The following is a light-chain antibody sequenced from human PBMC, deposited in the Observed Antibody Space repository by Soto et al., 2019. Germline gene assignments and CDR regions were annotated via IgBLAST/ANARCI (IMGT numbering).Light chain of an antibody. Sequence: EVVLTQSPGTLSLSPGERATLSCRASQSVSSTYVAWYQHIPGQTPRLLLYGASNRATGIPDRFSGSGSGTDFTLTISRLEPEDFAVYYCQQHGSSPWMFGQGTRVEIK. CDR3: QQHGSSPWM. V-gene: IGKV3-20*01. J-gene: IGKJ1*01. CDR1: QSVSSTY. CDR2: GAS.